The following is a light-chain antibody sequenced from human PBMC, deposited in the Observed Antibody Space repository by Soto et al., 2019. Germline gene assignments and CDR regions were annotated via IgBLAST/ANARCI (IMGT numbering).Light chain of an antibody. CDR2: GGS. CDR3: QQFDDSVT. V-gene: IGKV3-20*01. CDR1: QSVSSDF. J-gene: IGKJ5*01. Sequence: EIVLTQSPGTLSLSPGERATPSCRASQSVSSDFLSWYQQKPGQAPRLLIYGGSYRATGIPDRFSGSGSGTDFTLTISRLEPEDSAVYYCQQFDDSVTFGQGTRLEIK.